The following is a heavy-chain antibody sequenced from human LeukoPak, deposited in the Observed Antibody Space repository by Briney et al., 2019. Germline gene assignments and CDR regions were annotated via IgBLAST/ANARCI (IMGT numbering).Heavy chain of an antibody. CDR2: ISSSSSYI. V-gene: IGHV3-21*01. CDR3: ARESDYDYVWGSYRYSADY. D-gene: IGHD3-16*02. CDR1: GFTFSSYS. J-gene: IGHJ4*02. Sequence: PGGSLRLSCAASGFTFSSYSMNWVRQAPGKGLEWVSSISSSSSYIYYADSVKGRLTISRDNAKNSLYLQMNSLRAEDTAVYYCARESDYDYVWGSYRYSADYWGQGTLVTVSS.